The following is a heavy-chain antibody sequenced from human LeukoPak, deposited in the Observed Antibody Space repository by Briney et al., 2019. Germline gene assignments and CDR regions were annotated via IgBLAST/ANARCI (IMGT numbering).Heavy chain of an antibody. Sequence: GGSLRLSCAASGFTFSSYAMHWVRQAPGKGLEYVSAISSNGGSTYYANSVKGRFTISRDNSKNTLYLQMGSLRAEDMAVYYCARALIGAARPYYFDYWDQGTLVTVSS. D-gene: IGHD6-6*01. CDR3: ARALIGAARPYYFDY. J-gene: IGHJ4*02. CDR2: ISSNGGST. CDR1: GFTFSSYA. V-gene: IGHV3-64*01.